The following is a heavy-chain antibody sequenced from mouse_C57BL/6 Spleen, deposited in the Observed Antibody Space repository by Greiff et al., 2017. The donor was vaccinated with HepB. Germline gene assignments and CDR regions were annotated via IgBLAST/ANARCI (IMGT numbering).Heavy chain of an antibody. J-gene: IGHJ3*01. CDR2: IYPSDSET. V-gene: IGHV1-61*01. CDR1: GYTFTSYW. Sequence: QVQLQHPGAELVRPGSSVKLSCKASGYTFTSYWMDWVKQRPGQGLEWIGNIYPSDSETHYNQKFKDKATLTVDKSSSTAYMQLSSLTSEDSAVYYCARLGGYDAWFAYWGQGTLVTVSA. CDR3: ARLGGYDAWFAY. D-gene: IGHD2-2*01.